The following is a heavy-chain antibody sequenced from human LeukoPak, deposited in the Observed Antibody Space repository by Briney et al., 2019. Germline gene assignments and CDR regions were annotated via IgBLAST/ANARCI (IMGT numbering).Heavy chain of an antibody. CDR2: MNPNSGNT. Sequence: ASVKVSCKASGYTFTSYDINWVRQATGQGPEWMGWMNPNSGNTGYAQKFQGRVTMTRNTSISTAYMELSSLRAEDTAVYYCAKGSPNWKDAFDIWGQGTMVTVSS. CDR1: GYTFTSYD. CDR3: AKGSPNWKDAFDI. V-gene: IGHV1-8*01. J-gene: IGHJ3*02. D-gene: IGHD1-20*01.